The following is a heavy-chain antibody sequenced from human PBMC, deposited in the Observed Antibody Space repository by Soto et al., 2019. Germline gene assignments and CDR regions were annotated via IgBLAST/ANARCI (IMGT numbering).Heavy chain of an antibody. CDR3: TKVGITGTKYFEY. J-gene: IGHJ4*02. D-gene: IGHD1-20*01. V-gene: IGHV3-23*01. CDR1: GFTFSSYG. Sequence: GGSLRLSCAASGFTFSSYGMSWVRQAPGKGLEWVSSITSSGGSTYYADSVKGRFTISRDNSKNTLYLQMNSLRAEDTAVYYCTKVGITGTKYFEYWGQGTLVTVSS. CDR2: ITSSGGST.